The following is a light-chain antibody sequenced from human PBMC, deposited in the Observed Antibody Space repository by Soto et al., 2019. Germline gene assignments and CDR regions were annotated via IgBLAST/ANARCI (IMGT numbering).Light chain of an antibody. V-gene: IGKV3-15*01. J-gene: IGKJ4*01. CDR1: LSVNSN. CDR2: GAS. Sequence: EKVMTQSPAALSVSPGERATLSCRASLSVNSNLAWYQRRPGQAPRLLLYGASTRATGIPARFSGSASGTEFTLTISSLQSEDSAVYYCQQYNDWPLTFGGGTKVDIK. CDR3: QQYNDWPLT.